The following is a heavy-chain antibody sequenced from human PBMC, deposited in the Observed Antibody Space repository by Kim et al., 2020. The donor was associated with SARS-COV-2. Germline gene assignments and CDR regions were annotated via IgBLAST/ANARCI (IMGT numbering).Heavy chain of an antibody. J-gene: IGHJ6*02. Sequence: KGRFTLSRDNSKTTLYLQMNSLRAEDTALFYCAKALLRGVKYYSYGMDVWGQGTTVTVSS. D-gene: IGHD3-10*01. CDR3: AKALLRGVKYYSYGMDV. V-gene: IGHV3-30*02.